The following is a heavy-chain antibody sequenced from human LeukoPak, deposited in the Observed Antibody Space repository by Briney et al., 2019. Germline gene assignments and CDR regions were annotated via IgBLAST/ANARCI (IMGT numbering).Heavy chain of an antibody. Sequence: KASETLSLTCTVSGGSISSSSYYWGWIRQPPGKGLEWIGSIYYSGSTYYNPSLKSRVTISVDTSKNQFSLKLSSVTAADTAVYYCARETPLDYYDSSGYYPFDYWGQGTLVTVSS. V-gene: IGHV4-39*02. D-gene: IGHD3-22*01. CDR3: ARETPLDYYDSSGYYPFDY. CDR2: IYYSGST. J-gene: IGHJ4*02. CDR1: GGSISSSSYY.